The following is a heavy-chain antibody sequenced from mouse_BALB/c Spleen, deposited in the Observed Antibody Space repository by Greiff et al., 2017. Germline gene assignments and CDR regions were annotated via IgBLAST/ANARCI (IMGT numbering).Heavy chain of an antibody. V-gene: IGHV3-2*02. D-gene: IGHD1-1*02. CDR3: AREGGIRFAY. J-gene: IGHJ3*01. CDR2: ISYSGST. Sequence: EVKLQESGPGLVKPSQSLSLTCTVTGYSITSDYAWNWIRQFPGNKLEWMGYISYSGSTSYNPSLKSRISITRDTSKNQFFLQLNSVTTEDTATYYCAREGGIRFAYWGQGTLVTVSA. CDR1: GYSITSDYA.